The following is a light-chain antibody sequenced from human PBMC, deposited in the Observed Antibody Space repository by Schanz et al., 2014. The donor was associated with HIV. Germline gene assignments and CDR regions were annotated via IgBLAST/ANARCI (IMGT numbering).Light chain of an antibody. CDR3: GSYTSSNTPWM. J-gene: IGLJ3*02. V-gene: IGLV2-14*03. CDR1: SSDVGGYNY. CDR2: DVS. Sequence: QSVLTQPASVSGSPGQSITISCTGTSSDVGGYNYVPWNQHHPGKAPKLMIYDVSNRPSGVSNRFSASKSGNTASLTISGLQAEDEADYYCGSYTSSNTPWMFGGGTKLTVL.